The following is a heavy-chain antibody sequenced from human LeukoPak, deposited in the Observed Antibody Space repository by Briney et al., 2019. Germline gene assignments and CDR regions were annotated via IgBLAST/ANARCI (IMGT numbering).Heavy chain of an antibody. Sequence: PSETLSLTCTVSGGSISSYYWSWIRQPPGKGLEWIGYIYYSGSTNYNPSLKSRVTISVDTSKNQFSLKLSSVTAADTAVYYCARHGLRTREIDYWGQGTLVTVSS. CDR3: ARHGLRTREIDY. D-gene: IGHD1-7*01. CDR2: IYYSGST. V-gene: IGHV4-59*08. CDR1: GGSISSYY. J-gene: IGHJ4*02.